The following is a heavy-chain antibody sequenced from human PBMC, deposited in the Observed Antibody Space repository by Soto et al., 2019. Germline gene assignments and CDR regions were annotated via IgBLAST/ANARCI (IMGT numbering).Heavy chain of an antibody. CDR1: GFTFSSYD. J-gene: IGHJ3*02. V-gene: IGHV3-13*05. CDR3: ARGRYCSGGSCYYDAFDI. CDR2: IGTAGDP. D-gene: IGHD2-15*01. Sequence: GGSLRLSCAASGFTFSSYDMHWVRQATGKGLEWVSAIGTAGDPYYPGSVKGRFTISRENAKNSLYLQMNSLRAGDTAVYYCARGRYCSGGSCYYDAFDIWGQGTMVTVSS.